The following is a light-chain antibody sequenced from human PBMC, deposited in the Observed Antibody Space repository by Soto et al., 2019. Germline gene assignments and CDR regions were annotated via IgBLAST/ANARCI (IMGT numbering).Light chain of an antibody. CDR1: QSISSW. V-gene: IGKV1-5*03. J-gene: IGKJ4*01. CDR2: KAS. CDR3: QQYNRYPLT. Sequence: DIQMTQSPSTLSASVGDRVTITCRASQSISSWLAWYQQKPGKAPILLIYKASSLESGVPSRFSGSGSGTEFTLTISSLQHDDFATYYCQQYNRYPLTFGGGTTVEIK.